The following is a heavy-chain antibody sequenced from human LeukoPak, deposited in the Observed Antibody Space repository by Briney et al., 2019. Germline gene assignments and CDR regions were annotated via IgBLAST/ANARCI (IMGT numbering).Heavy chain of an antibody. CDR1: GGTFSSYA. V-gene: IGHV1-69*04. CDR3: ARSDSGTYAFDI. CDR2: IIPILGIA. J-gene: IGHJ3*02. Sequence: SVKVSCKASGGTFSSYAISWVRQAHGQGLEWMGRIIPILGIANYAQKFQGRVTITADKSTSTAYMELSSLRSEDTAVYYCARSDSGTYAFDIWGQGTMVTVSS. D-gene: IGHD2-21*01.